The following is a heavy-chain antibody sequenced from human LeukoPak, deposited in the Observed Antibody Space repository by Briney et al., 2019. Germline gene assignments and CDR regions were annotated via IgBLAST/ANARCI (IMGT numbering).Heavy chain of an antibody. D-gene: IGHD4-11*01. CDR1: GFXFSRYW. J-gene: IGHJ4*02. Sequence: GGSLRLSCAASGFXFSRYWISWIRQAPGKGLEWVANIKQDGSEKYYMDSVKGRFTISKDNSKNSLFLQTNSLRAEDTALYYCARDDYSASDHWGQGTLVTVSS. V-gene: IGHV3-7*04. CDR3: ARDDYSASDH. CDR2: IKQDGSEK.